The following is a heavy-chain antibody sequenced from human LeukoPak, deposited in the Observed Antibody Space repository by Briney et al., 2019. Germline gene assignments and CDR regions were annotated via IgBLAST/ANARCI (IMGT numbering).Heavy chain of an antibody. J-gene: IGHJ5*02. CDR2: ISSSSDYI. D-gene: IGHD5-12*01. V-gene: IGHV3-21*01. CDR3: VRGDIVATYGSRFDP. CDR1: GFTFSTYS. Sequence: MPGGSLRLSCAASGFTFSTYSMNWVRQAPGKGLEWVSSISSSSDYIFYADSMKGRFTISRDNAKNSLYLQMNSLRAEDTALYYCVRGDIVATYGSRFDPWGQGTLVTVSS.